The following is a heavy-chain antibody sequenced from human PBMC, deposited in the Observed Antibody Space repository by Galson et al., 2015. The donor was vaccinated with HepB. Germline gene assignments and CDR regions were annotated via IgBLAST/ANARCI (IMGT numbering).Heavy chain of an antibody. D-gene: IGHD2-21*01. CDR2: IIPILGIA. Sequence: SVKVSCKASGGTFSSYTISWVRQAPGQGLEWMGRIIPILGIANYAQKFQGRVTITADKSTSTAYMELSSLRSEDTAVYYCARDIVEKGCGGDCYGGDAFDIWGQGTMVTVSS. CDR1: GGTFSSYT. CDR3: ARDIVEKGCGGDCYGGDAFDI. J-gene: IGHJ3*02. V-gene: IGHV1-69*04.